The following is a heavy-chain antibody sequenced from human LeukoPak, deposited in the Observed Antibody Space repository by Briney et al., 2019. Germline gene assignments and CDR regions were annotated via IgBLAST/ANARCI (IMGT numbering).Heavy chain of an antibody. J-gene: IGHJ4*02. V-gene: IGHV3-53*05. D-gene: IGHD6-19*01. CDR3: ARVSSDSSGWYAFDY. Sequence: GGSLRLSCAASGFTVSSNYMGWVRQARGKGPEWVAFIHSGGSTNYADSVKGRFSISRDNSKNTLYLQLNSLRAEDTAVYYCARVSSDSSGWYAFDYWGQGILVTVSS. CDR2: IHSGGST. CDR1: GFTVSSNY.